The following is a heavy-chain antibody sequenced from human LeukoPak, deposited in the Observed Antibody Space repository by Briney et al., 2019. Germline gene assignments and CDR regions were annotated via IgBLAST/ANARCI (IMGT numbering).Heavy chain of an antibody. CDR3: ARGKGDGWYPFDY. CDR2: ISSSSSYI. V-gene: IGHV3-21*01. Sequence: GGSLRLSCAASGFTLSSNSMNWVRQAPGKGLEWVSFISSSSSYIYYADSVKGRFTISRDNAKNSLYLQMNSPRVEDTAVYYCARGKGDGWYPFDYWGQGTLVTVSS. J-gene: IGHJ4*02. CDR1: GFTLSSNS. D-gene: IGHD6-19*01.